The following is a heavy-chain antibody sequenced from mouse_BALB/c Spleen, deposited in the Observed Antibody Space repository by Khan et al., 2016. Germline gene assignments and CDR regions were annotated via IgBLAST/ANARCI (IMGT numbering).Heavy chain of an antibody. CDR1: GYSITSDYA. Sequence: EVQLQESGPGLVKPSQSLSLTCTVTGYSITSDYAWNWIRQFPGNKLEWMGYITSSGSTTYNPYLKSRISISRDTSKNQFFLQLNSVTAEDTATYYCARDYYGISYFDYWGQGTTLTVSS. CDR2: ITSSGST. V-gene: IGHV3-2*02. CDR3: ARDYYGISYFDY. D-gene: IGHD1-1*01. J-gene: IGHJ2*01.